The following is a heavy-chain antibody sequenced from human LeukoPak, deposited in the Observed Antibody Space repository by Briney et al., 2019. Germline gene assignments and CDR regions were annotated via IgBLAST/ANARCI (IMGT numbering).Heavy chain of an antibody. CDR3: ASEGYSSFYDAFDI. V-gene: IGHV3-33*01. D-gene: IGHD6-13*01. CDR2: IWYDGSNK. CDR1: GFTFSSYG. Sequence: GGSLRLSCAASGFTFSSYGMHWVRQAPGKGLEWVAVIWYDGSNKYYADSVKGRFTISRDNSKNTLYLQMNSLRAEDTAVYYCASEGYSSFYDAFDIWGQGTMVTVSS. J-gene: IGHJ3*02.